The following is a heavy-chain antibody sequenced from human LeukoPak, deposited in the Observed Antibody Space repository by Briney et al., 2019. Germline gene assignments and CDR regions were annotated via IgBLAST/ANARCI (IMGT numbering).Heavy chain of an antibody. J-gene: IGHJ3*02. CDR2: MYYSGGT. CDR3: VRELAVARGNAFDI. V-gene: IGHV4-31*03. Sequence: PSQTLSLTCTVSGGSLSSDPYYWSWIRQHPVKGLEWIGYMYYSGGTDYNPSLKSRATISVDTSKNQFSLKVASVTAADTAVYYCVRELAVARGNAFDIWGQGTMVSVSS. CDR1: GGSLSSDPYY. D-gene: IGHD6-19*01.